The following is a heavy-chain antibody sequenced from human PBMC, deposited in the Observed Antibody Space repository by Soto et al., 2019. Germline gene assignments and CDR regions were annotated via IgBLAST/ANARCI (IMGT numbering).Heavy chain of an antibody. CDR2: IYYSGST. J-gene: IGHJ4*02. D-gene: IGHD1-20*01. Sequence: PSETLSLTCTVSGGSVSSGSYYWSWIRQPPGKGLEWIGYIYYSGSTNYNPSLKSRVTISVDTSKNQFSLKLSSVTAADTAVYYCARWAVTVGGYYFDYWGQGTLVTVSS. V-gene: IGHV4-61*01. CDR1: GGSVSSGSYY. CDR3: ARWAVTVGGYYFDY.